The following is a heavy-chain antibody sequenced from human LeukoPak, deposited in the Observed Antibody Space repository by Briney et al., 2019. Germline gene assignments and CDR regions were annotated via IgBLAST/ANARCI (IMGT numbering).Heavy chain of an antibody. Sequence: SETLSLTCNVSGGSVSSGSYYWSWIRQPPGKGLEWIGYIYYSGSTNYNPSLKSRVTISVDTSKNQFSLKLSSVTAADTAVYYCARVRIAVAGHTLPSYFDYWGQGTLVTVSS. CDR1: GGSVSSGSYY. V-gene: IGHV4-61*01. J-gene: IGHJ4*02. D-gene: IGHD6-19*01. CDR2: IYYSGST. CDR3: ARVRIAVAGHTLPSYFDY.